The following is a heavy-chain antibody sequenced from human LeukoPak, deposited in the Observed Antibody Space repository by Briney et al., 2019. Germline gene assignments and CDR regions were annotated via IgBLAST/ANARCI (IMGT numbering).Heavy chain of an antibody. V-gene: IGHV4-31*03. CDR1: GGSISSGGYY. D-gene: IGHD3-22*01. Sequence: ASETLSLTCTVSGGSISSGGYYWSWIRQHPGKGLEWIGYIYYSGSTYYNPSLKSRFTISVDTSKNQFSLKLSSVTAADTAVYYCAREYYDSSGSPNWFDPWGQGTLVTVSS. J-gene: IGHJ5*02. CDR2: IYYSGST. CDR3: AREYYDSSGSPNWFDP.